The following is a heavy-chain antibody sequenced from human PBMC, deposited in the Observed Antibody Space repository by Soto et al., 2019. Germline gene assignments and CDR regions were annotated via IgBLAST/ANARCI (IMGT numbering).Heavy chain of an antibody. J-gene: IGHJ4*02. V-gene: IGHV5-51*01. CDR3: ARHQRDDASRKIDC. CDR1: GYSFASNW. Sequence: EVQLVQSGTEVKKPGESLKISCQGSGYSFASNWIGWVRQMPGKGLVWMGIINPADSDIKYSPSFQGQVTISAHKSIGTAYLQWSSLKASDTAMYYCARHQRDDASRKIDCWGQGTLVTVSS. CDR2: INPADSDI. D-gene: IGHD3-16*01.